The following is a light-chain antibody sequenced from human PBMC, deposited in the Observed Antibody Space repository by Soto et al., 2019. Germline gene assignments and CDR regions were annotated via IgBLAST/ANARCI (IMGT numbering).Light chain of an antibody. Sequence: EIVMTQSPSTLSVSPGERATLSCRASQSVSSKFAWYQQKPGQAPRLLIYGASTRATGIPTRFSGSGSGTEFTLTSSSLPSEDFAVYYCQQYNNWPTSTFGQGTRLEIK. CDR2: GAS. CDR1: QSVSSK. CDR3: QQYNNWPTST. V-gene: IGKV3D-15*01. J-gene: IGKJ5*01.